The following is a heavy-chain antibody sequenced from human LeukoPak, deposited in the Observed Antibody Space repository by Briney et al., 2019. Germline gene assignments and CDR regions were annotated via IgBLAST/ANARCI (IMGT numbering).Heavy chain of an antibody. CDR3: AKVDRVGTVTTYDY. J-gene: IGHJ4*02. Sequence: GGSLRLSCAASGFTFSSYAMSWVRQAPGKGLEWVSAISGSGGSTYYADSVKGRFTISRDNSKNTLYLQMNSLRTEDTAVYYCAKVDRVGTVTTYDYWGQGTLVTVSS. CDR2: ISGSGGST. CDR1: GFTFSSYA. D-gene: IGHD4-17*01. V-gene: IGHV3-23*01.